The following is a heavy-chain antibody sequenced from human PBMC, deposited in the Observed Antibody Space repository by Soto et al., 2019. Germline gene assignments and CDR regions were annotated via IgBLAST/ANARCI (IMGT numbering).Heavy chain of an antibody. CDR2: VYYGGAIFYSGNI. Sequence: KTSETLSLTCTVSGDSISSSNSHWGWTRQPPGKGLEYIGSVYYGGAIFYSGNIYYNPSLKSRVTISVDTSKNQFSLRLSSVTAADPGDYSCVRYDRINMQTYPPEGFHIWGPETMVTISS. CDR1: GDSISSSNSH. CDR3: VRYDRINMQTYPPEGFHI. V-gene: IGHV4-39*01. D-gene: IGHD3-3*02. J-gene: IGHJ3*02.